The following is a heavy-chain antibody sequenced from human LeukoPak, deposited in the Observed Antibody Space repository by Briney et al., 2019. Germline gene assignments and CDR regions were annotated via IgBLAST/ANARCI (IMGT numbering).Heavy chain of an antibody. Sequence: SETLSLTCTVSGGSISSYYWSWIRQPPGKGLEWIGYIHYSGSTNYNPSLKSRVTISVDTSKNQFSLKLSSVTAADTAVYYCARLGTTAYYPPGCWGQGTLVTVSS. CDR2: IHYSGST. J-gene: IGHJ4*02. D-gene: IGHD3-9*01. CDR3: ARLGTTAYYPPGC. V-gene: IGHV4-59*01. CDR1: GGSISSYY.